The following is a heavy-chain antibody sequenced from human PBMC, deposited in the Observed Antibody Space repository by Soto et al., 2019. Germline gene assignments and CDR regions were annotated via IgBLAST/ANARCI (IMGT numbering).Heavy chain of an antibody. D-gene: IGHD2-2*01. J-gene: IGHJ4*02. V-gene: IGHV4-34*01. CDR3: ARQYIVVVPGAYDY. CDR1: GGSFSGYY. Sequence: SETLSLTCAVYGGSFSGYYWSWIRQPPGKGLEWIGEINHSGSTNYNPSLKSRATISVDTSKNQFSLKLSSVTAADTAVYYCARQYIVVVPGAYDYWGQGTLVTVSS. CDR2: INHSGST.